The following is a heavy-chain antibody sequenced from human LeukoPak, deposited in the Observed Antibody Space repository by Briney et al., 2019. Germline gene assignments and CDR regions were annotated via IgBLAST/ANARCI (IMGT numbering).Heavy chain of an antibody. D-gene: IGHD2-15*01. V-gene: IGHV3-7*01. CDR3: TRDTSCSGGTCYSFYDY. CDR2: IKEDGSEK. Sequence: QPGGSLRLSCAASGFTFNSFWMTWVRQAPGKGLEWVANIKEDGSEKYYVDSVKGRFTISRDNAKNSLYLQLNSLRAEDTAVYYCTRDTSCSGGTCYSFYDYWGQGTLVTVSS. J-gene: IGHJ4*02. CDR1: GFTFNSFW.